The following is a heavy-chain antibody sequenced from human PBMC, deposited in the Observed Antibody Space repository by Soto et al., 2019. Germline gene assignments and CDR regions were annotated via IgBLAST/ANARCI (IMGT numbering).Heavy chain of an antibody. CDR3: ARTDRDFYGLDV. Sequence: EVQLVESGGGLVQPGGSLRLSCEASGFTFRNYDMHWVRQGTGKGLEWVSGISAAGDPDYADSVEGRITISRENAQNSFLLEMNSLRVGDTAVYYCARTDRDFYGLDVWGQGTTVIVSS. CDR2: ISAAGDP. V-gene: IGHV3-13*05. CDR1: GFTFRNYD. J-gene: IGHJ6*02.